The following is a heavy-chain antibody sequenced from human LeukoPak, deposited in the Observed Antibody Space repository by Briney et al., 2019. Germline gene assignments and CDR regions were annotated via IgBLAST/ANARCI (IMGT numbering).Heavy chain of an antibody. CDR3: ARHLIPFLAYCSGDSCGFDY. V-gene: IGHV3-21*04. CDR1: GFILSSYS. CDR2: ISSSSSYI. J-gene: IGHJ4*02. Sequence: PGGSLRLSCAASGFILSSYSMNWVREAPGRGLEWVSSISSSSSYIYYADSVKGRFTLSRDNAKKSLHLQMNSLRAEDTAVYYCARHLIPFLAYCSGDSCGFDYWGQGTLVTVSS. D-gene: IGHD2-15*01.